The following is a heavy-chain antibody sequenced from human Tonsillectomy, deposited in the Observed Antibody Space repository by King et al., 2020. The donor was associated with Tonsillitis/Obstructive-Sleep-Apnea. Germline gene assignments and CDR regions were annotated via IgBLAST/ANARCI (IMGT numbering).Heavy chain of an antibody. CDR2: IDPGDSDT. Sequence: VQLVESGAEVKKPGESLKISCTGSGYSFTNSWIGWVRQMPGKGLEWMGIIDPGDSDTRYSPSFQGQVTISVDKSISTAYLQWSSLKASDTAMYYCARSDNWIVDYWGLGTLVTVSS. CDR3: ARSDNWIVDY. CDR1: GYSFTNSW. D-gene: IGHD1-20*01. J-gene: IGHJ4*02. V-gene: IGHV5-51*01.